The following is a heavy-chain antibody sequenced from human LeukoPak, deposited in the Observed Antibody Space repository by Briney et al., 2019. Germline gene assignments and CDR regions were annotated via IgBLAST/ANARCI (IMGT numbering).Heavy chain of an antibody. Sequence: SETLSLTCAVYGGSFSGYYWSWIRQPPGKGLEWIGEINHSGSTNYNPSLKSRVAISVDTSKNQFSLKLSSVTAADTAVYYCARAGSSWYPFRWFDPWGQGTLVTVSS. CDR3: ARAGSSWYPFRWFDP. D-gene: IGHD6-13*01. CDR1: GGSFSGYY. J-gene: IGHJ5*02. V-gene: IGHV4-34*01. CDR2: INHSGST.